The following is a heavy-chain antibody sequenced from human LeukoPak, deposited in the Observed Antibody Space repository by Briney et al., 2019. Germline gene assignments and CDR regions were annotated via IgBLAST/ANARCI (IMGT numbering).Heavy chain of an antibody. J-gene: IGHJ4*02. CDR3: ATGNPTYGDYDY. D-gene: IGHD4-17*01. Sequence: ASVKVSCKVSGYTFTDYYIHWVQQAPGKGLEWMGLVDPEDGETIYAEKFQGRVTITADTSTDTAYMELSSLRSEDTAVYYCATGNPTYGDYDYWGQGTLVTVSS. V-gene: IGHV1-69-2*01. CDR1: GYTFTDYY. CDR2: VDPEDGET.